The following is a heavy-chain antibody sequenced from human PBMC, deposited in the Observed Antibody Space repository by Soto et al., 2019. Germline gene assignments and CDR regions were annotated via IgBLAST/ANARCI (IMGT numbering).Heavy chain of an antibody. CDR2: ISWNSNII. CDR1: GFTFDDYA. CDR3: AKGGPDGFCSGGRCYFDY. D-gene: IGHD2-15*01. V-gene: IGHV3-9*01. Sequence: ESGGGLVQPGRSLRLSCAASGFTFDDYAMHWVRRVPGKGPEWVSSISWNSNIIGYADSVKGRFTISRDNAKNSLYLQMNSLRPEDTALYYCAKGGPDGFCSGGRCYFDYWGQGALVTFSS. J-gene: IGHJ4*02.